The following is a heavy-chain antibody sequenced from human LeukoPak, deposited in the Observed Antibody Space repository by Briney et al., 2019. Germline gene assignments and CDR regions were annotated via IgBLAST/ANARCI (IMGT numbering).Heavy chain of an antibody. CDR2: IYHNGDT. D-gene: IGHD2-2*02. CDR3: ARAGVVPAAINRAFDI. V-gene: IGHV4-30-4*08. Sequence: SETLSLTCIVSGGSIISGDYYWSWIRQPPGKGLEWIGYIYHNGDTYYNPSLKSRVFISVDTSRNQFSLKLSSVTAADTAVYYCARAGVVPAAINRAFDIWGQGSVVTVSS. J-gene: IGHJ3*02. CDR1: GGSIISGDYY.